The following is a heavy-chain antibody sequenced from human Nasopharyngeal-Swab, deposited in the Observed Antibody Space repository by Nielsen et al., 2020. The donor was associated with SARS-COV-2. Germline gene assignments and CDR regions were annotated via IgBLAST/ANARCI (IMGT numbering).Heavy chain of an antibody. CDR2: LSGSGGST. CDR3: ASDSSGYSGFDI. CDR1: GFTFSTYA. J-gene: IGHJ3*02. D-gene: IGHD3-22*01. V-gene: IGHV3-23*01. Sequence: GGSLRLSCVASGFTFSTYAMSWVRQAPGKGLEWVSGLSGSGGSTYYADSVKGRFTNSRDKTKNTLYLQMNSLRAEDTALYYCASDSSGYSGFDIWGQGTKVTVSS.